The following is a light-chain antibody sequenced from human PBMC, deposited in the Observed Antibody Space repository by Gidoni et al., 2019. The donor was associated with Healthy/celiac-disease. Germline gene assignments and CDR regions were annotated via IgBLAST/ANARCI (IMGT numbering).Light chain of an antibody. CDR1: QDISND. J-gene: IGKJ2*01. CDR2: EAS. V-gene: IGKV1-33*01. Sequence: DIQMTQSPSSLSASVGDRVTITCQASQDISNDLTWYQQKPGKAPKLLIYEASNLETGVPSRFSGSGSGTDFTFTISSLQPEDIATYYCQQYDNLPYTFGQGTKLEIK. CDR3: QQYDNLPYT.